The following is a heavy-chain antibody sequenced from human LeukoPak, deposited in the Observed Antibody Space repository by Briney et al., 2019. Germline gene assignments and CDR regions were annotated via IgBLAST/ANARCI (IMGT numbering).Heavy chain of an antibody. CDR2: IIPIFGTT. D-gene: IGHD3-3*01. V-gene: IGHV1-69*13. J-gene: IGHJ5*02. CDR1: GYTFTSYY. CDR3: ARDRVTIFGVGWFDP. Sequence: ASVKVSCKASGYTFTSYYFHWVRQAPGQGLEWMGGIIPIFGTTNYAQKFQGRVTITADESTSTAYMELSSLRSEDTAVYYCARDRVTIFGVGWFDPWGQGTLVTVSS.